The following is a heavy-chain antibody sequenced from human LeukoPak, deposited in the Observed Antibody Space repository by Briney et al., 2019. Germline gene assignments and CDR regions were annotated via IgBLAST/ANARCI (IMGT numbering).Heavy chain of an antibody. CDR1: GGSIRSYY. J-gene: IGHJ4*02. CDR2: IYHSGST. Sequence: SETLSLTCTVPGGSIRSYYWSWIRKPPGKGLEYIGYIYHSGSTNYNPSLKSRVTISVDTSKNQFSLKLSSVTAADTAVYYCASFVYCGGDCYALENWGQGTLVTVSS. V-gene: IGHV4-59*13. CDR3: ASFVYCGGDCYALEN. D-gene: IGHD2-21*02.